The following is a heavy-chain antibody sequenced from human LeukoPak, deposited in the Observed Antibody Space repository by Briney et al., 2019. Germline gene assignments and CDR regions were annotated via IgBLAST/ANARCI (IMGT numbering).Heavy chain of an antibody. D-gene: IGHD2-15*01. J-gene: IGHJ4*02. CDR2: IYWNDER. CDR1: GFSLSTSGVG. CDR3: AREAYCSGGSCFDY. V-gene: IGHV2-5*01. Sequence: SGPTLVNPTQTLTLTCSFSGFSLSTSGVGVGWIRQPPGKALEWLTLIYWNDERRYTPSLKSRLTITKDTSKNQVVLTMTNMHPVDTGTYYCAREAYCSGGSCFDYWGQEALVTVSS.